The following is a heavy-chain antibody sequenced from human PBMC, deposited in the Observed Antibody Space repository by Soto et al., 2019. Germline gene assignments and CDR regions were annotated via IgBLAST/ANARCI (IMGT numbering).Heavy chain of an antibody. CDR3: AKGLVGYVFGVQDYYFGMDV. CDR2: ISYDGNNK. CDR1: GFKFCTYG. V-gene: IGHV3-30*18. Sequence: VQLVETGGGVVQPGRSLRLSCGASGFKFCTYGMHWVRQAPGKGLEWVAVISYDGNNKDYADSVKGRFTISRDNSKNTSYLQMNSLRAEDTAVYYCAKGLVGYVFGVQDYYFGMDVWGQGTTVAVSS. D-gene: IGHD1-26*01. J-gene: IGHJ6*02.